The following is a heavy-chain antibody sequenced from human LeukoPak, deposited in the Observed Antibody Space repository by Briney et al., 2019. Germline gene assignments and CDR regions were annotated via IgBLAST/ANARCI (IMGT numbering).Heavy chain of an antibody. V-gene: IGHV1-69*04. J-gene: IGHJ4*02. D-gene: IGHD4-11*01. CDR1: GGTFSSYT. CDR2: IIPILGIA. Sequence: GASVKVSCKASGGTFSSYTISWVRQAPGQGLGWMGRIIPILGIANYAQKFQGRVTITADKSTSTAYMELSSLRSEDTAVYYCARERGYSNYVIDYWGQGTLVTVSS. CDR3: ARERGYSNYVIDY.